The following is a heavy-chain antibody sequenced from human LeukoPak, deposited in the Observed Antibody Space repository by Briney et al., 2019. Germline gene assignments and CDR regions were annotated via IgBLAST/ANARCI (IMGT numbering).Heavy chain of an antibody. CDR1: GYTFTSYA. CDR2: ITPNSGGT. V-gene: IGHV1-2*02. D-gene: IGHD3-9*01. J-gene: IGHJ5*02. Sequence: ASVKVSCKASGYTFTSYAMNWVRQAPGQGLEWMGWITPNSGGTNYAQKFQGRVTMTRDTSISTASLELRSLTSDDTAVYYCARLEGTGYRGGWFDPWGQGSLVTVSS. CDR3: ARLEGTGYRGGWFDP.